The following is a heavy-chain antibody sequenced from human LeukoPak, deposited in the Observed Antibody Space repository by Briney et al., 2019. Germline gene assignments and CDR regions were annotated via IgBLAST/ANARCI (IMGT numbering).Heavy chain of an antibody. D-gene: IGHD2-2*01. CDR1: GGSISSSSYY. V-gene: IGHV4-39*01. J-gene: IGHJ4*02. Sequence: SETLSLTCTVSGGSISSSSYYWRWIRQPPGKGLEWIGSIYYSGSTYYNPSLKSRVTISVDTSKNQFSLKVSSVTAADTAVYYCPSLGGNQVLYYSDSWGQGTLVTVSS. CDR3: PSLGGNQVLYYSDS. CDR2: IYYSGST.